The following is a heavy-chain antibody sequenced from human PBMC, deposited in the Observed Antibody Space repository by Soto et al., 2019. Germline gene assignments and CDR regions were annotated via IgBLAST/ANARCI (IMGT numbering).Heavy chain of an antibody. CDR3: ARHHCSNGVCPLDY. CDR1: GFTVSGNH. D-gene: IGHD2-8*01. J-gene: IGHJ4*01. Sequence: PGGSLRLSCAASGFTVSGNHMNWVRQAPGKGLEWVSVIYTGGSTYYADSVKGRFTLSRDISKNTLYLLMNNLRAEDTAVYYCARHHCSNGVCPLDYWGQGTLVTVSS. CDR2: IYTGGST. V-gene: IGHV3-53*01.